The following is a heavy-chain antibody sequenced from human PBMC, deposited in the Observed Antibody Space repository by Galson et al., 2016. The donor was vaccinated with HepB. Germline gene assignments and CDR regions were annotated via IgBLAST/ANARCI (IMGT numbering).Heavy chain of an antibody. J-gene: IGHJ4*02. Sequence: SLRLSCAASGFTFSSHSLNWVRQAPGKGLEYVSAINSNGGSTYYADSVKGRFTISRDNSRNTLYLQRRSLRTEDTAVYYCVKDWDGSSWPQDYWGQGTLVIVST. CDR1: GFTFSSHS. CDR2: INSNGGST. V-gene: IGHV3-64D*06. D-gene: IGHD6-13*01. CDR3: VKDWDGSSWPQDY.